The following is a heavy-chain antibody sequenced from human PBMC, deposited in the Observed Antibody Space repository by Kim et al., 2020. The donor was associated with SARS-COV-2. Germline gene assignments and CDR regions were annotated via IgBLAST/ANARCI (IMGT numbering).Heavy chain of an antibody. Sequence: ADAVKGRFTISRDNSKNTLYLQMNSLRAEDTAVYYCAKGDSSGWYPLFDYWGQGTLVTVSS. J-gene: IGHJ4*02. D-gene: IGHD6-19*01. V-gene: IGHV3-33*06. CDR3: AKGDSSGWYPLFDY.